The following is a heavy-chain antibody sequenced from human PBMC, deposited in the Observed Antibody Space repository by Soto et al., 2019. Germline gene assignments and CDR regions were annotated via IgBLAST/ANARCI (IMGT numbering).Heavy chain of an antibody. CDR3: ARAYRVSGDSMFRDYYMDV. CDR2: IWYDGTNK. V-gene: IGHV3-33*01. D-gene: IGHD4-17*01. CDR1: GFTFSNYG. J-gene: IGHJ6*03. Sequence: QVQVVESGGGVVQPGRSLRLSCAASGFTFSNYGMHWVRQAPGKGLEWVAVIWYDGTNKYYADSVKGRFTISRDNSEKTLYLRMNSLRAEDTAVYYCARAYRVSGDSMFRDYYMDVWGKGTTVTVSS.